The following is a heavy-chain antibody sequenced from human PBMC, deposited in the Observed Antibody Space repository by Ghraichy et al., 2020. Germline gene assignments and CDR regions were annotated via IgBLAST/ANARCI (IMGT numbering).Heavy chain of an antibody. D-gene: IGHD1-7*01. J-gene: IGHJ4*02. CDR3: ARHNYDFDY. CDR1: GGSISSSSYY. CDR2: IYYSGST. Sequence: SETLSLTCTVSGGSISSSSYYWGWIRQPPGKGLEWIGSIYYSGSTYYNPSLKSRVTISVDTSKNQFSLKLSSVTAADTAVYYCARHNYDFDYWGQGTLVTVSS. V-gene: IGHV4-39*01.